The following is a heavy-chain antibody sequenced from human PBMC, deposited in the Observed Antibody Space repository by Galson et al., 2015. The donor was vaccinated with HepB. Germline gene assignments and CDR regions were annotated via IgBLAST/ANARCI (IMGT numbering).Heavy chain of an antibody. CDR1: GFTFSSYG. D-gene: IGHD7-27*01. J-gene: IGHJ4*02. V-gene: IGHV3-30*03. Sequence: SLRLSCAASGFTFSSYGMHWVRQAPGKGLEWVAVISYDGSNKYYADSVKGRFTISRDNSKNTLYLQMNSLRAEDTAVYYCAMGTGFDYWGQGTLVTVSS. CDR3: AMGTGFDY. CDR2: ISYDGSNK.